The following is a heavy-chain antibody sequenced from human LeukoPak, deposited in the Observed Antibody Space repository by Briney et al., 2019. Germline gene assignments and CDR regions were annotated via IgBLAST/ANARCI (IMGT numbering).Heavy chain of an antibody. Sequence: GASVKVSCKASGYTFTGYYMHWVRQAPGQGLEWMGWINPNSGGTNYAQKFQGRVTMTRDTSISTAYMELSRLRSDDTAVYYCARVVGYYDILTGYDYWGQGTLVTVSS. CDR1: GYTFTGYY. V-gene: IGHV1-2*02. D-gene: IGHD3-9*01. CDR2: INPNSGGT. J-gene: IGHJ4*02. CDR3: ARVVGYYDILTGYDY.